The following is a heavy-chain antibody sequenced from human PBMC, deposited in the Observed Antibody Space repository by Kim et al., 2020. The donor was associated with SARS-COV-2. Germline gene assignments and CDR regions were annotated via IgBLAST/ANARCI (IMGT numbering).Heavy chain of an antibody. V-gene: IGHV3-30*04. J-gene: IGHJ4*02. CDR2: ISYDGSNK. CDR1: GFTFSSYA. Sequence: GGSLRLSCAASGFTFSSYAMHWVRQAPGKGLEWVAVISYDGSNKYYADSVKGRFTISRDNSKNTLYLQMNSLRAEDTAVYYCARDRVPWSKNSSGYYHFDYWGQGTLVTVSS. CDR3: ARDRVPWSKNSSGYYHFDY. D-gene: IGHD3-22*01.